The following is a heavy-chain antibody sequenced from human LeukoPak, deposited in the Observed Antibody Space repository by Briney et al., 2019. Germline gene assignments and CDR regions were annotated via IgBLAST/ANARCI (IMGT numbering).Heavy chain of an antibody. J-gene: IGHJ3*02. CDR1: GFTFSSNA. Sequence: GGSLRLSCAASGFTFSSNAMSWVRQAPGKGLEWVSAISGSGGSTYYADSVKGRFTISRDNSKNTLYLQMNSLRAEDTAVYYCAKGGPWFGELLGGALDIWGQGTMVTVSS. CDR3: AKGGPWFGELLGGALDI. V-gene: IGHV3-23*01. D-gene: IGHD3-10*01. CDR2: ISGSGGST.